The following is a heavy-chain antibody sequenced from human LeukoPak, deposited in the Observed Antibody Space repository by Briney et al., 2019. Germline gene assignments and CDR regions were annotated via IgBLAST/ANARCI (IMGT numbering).Heavy chain of an antibody. CDR1: GYTFTSYD. CDR3: ARLGSSWARDDAFDI. CDR2: MNPNSGNT. J-gene: IGHJ3*02. Sequence: ASVKVSCKASGYTFTSYDINWVRQATGQGLEWMGWMNPNSGNTGHAQKFQGRVTMTRNTSISTAYMELSSLRSEDTAVYYCARLGSSWARDDAFDIWGQGTMVTVSS. V-gene: IGHV1-8*01. D-gene: IGHD3-16*01.